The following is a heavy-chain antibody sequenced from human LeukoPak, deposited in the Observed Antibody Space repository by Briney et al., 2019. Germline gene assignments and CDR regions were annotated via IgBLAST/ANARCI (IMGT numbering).Heavy chain of an antibody. CDR3: ARGLAGESHFDY. J-gene: IGHJ4*02. CDR2: IYYSGST. D-gene: IGHD3-16*01. CDR1: GGSISSGDYY. V-gene: IGHV4-30-4*01. Sequence: SQTLSLTCTVSGGSISSGDYYWSWIRQPPGKGLEWIGYIYYSGSTYYNPSLKSRVTISVDTSKNQFSLKPSSVTAADTAVYYCARGLAGESHFDYWGQGTLVTVSS.